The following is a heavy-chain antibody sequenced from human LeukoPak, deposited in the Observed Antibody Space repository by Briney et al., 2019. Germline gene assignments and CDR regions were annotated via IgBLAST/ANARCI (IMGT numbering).Heavy chain of an antibody. CDR1: GFTFGSYA. CDR3: ARVARGDYYYYYMDV. CDR2: ISNSGGKR. V-gene: IGHV3-23*01. D-gene: IGHD3-10*01. Sequence: PGGSLRLSCAAFGFTFGSYAMNWVRQAPGKGLEWVSGISNSGGKRYYADSVKGRFTISRDNSKNTLFLEMNSLRAEDTALYYCARVARGDYYYYYMDVWGKGTTVTVSS. J-gene: IGHJ6*03.